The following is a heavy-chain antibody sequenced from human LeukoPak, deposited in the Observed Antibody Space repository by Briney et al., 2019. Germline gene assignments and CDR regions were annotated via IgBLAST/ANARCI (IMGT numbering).Heavy chain of an antibody. Sequence: ASVKVSFKASGHTFTSYYMHWVRQAPGQGLEWMGIINPSGGSTSYAQKFQGRVTMTRDTSTSTVYMELSSLRSEDTAVYYCARLVLDDTAMATGWFDPWGQGTLVTVSS. CDR3: ARLVLDDTAMATGWFDP. CDR1: GHTFTSYY. J-gene: IGHJ5*02. V-gene: IGHV1-46*01. CDR2: INPSGGST. D-gene: IGHD5-18*01.